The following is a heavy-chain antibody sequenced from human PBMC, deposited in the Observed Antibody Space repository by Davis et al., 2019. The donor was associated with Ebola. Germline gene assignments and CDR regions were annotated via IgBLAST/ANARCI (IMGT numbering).Heavy chain of an antibody. CDR1: GFTFSDYW. CDR2: TAYDGSNT. V-gene: IGHV3-30*03. Sequence: GESLKISCAASGFTFSDYWMTWVRQAPGKGLEWVAVTAYDGSNTYYVDSVRGRFTISRDDSQSTLYLQMTSLRPEDTAVYYCARMIGYCASSSCSQPGYWGQGTLVTVSS. CDR3: ARMIGYCASSSCSQPGY. J-gene: IGHJ4*02. D-gene: IGHD2-2*01.